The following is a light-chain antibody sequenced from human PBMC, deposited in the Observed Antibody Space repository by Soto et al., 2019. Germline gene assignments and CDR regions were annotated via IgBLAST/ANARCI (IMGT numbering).Light chain of an antibody. V-gene: IGLV2-14*01. CDR1: SSDVGAYNY. Sequence: QSALTQPASVSGSPGQSITISCTGTSSDVGAYNYVSWYQQHPDKAPKLMIYVVSNRPSGVSNRFSGFKSGNTASPTISGLQAEDEADYYCSSYTSSDTPYVFGTGTQLTVL. CDR2: VVS. CDR3: SSYTSSDTPYV. J-gene: IGLJ1*01.